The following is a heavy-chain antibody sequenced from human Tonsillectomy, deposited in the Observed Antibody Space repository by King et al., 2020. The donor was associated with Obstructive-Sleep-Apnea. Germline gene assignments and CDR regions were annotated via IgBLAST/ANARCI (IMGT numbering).Heavy chain of an antibody. J-gene: IGHJ4*02. CDR1: GYTFTSYY. CDR2: INPSGGSS. V-gene: IGHV1-46*01. Sequence: QLVQSGAEVKKPGASVKVSCKASGYTFTSYYMHWVRQAPGQGLEWMGIINPSGGSSSYAQKFQGRVTMTRDTSTSTVYMELSSLRSEDTAVYYCARTYYDILTGYSPPDYWGQGTLVTVSS. CDR3: ARTYYDILTGYSPPDY. D-gene: IGHD3-9*01.